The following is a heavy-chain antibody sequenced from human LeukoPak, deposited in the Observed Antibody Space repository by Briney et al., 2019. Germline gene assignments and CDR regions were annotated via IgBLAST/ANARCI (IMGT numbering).Heavy chain of an antibody. CDR1: GFTFSSYA. CDR2: ISGSGGST. CDR3: AKVRSSSWGYMDV. J-gene: IGHJ6*03. Sequence: GGSLRLSCAASGFTFSSYAMSRVRQAPGKGLEWVSTISGSGGSTYYADSVKGRFTISRDNSKNTLYLQMNSLRAEDTAVYYCAKVRSSSWGYMDVWGKGTTVTVSS. D-gene: IGHD6-13*01. V-gene: IGHV3-23*01.